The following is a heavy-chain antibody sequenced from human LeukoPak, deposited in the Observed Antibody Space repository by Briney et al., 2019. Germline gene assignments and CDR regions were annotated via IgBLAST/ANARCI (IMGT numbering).Heavy chain of an antibody. J-gene: IGHJ5*02. D-gene: IGHD6-19*01. CDR2: IGGSGAST. Sequence: GGSLRLSCEASGFAFNFYAMSWVRQTPGKGLQWVSGIGGSGASTYYAESVKGRFTISRDNSKNTVYLQMNNMRVDDTAVYYCARVAGWHWFDPWGQGTLVTVSS. CDR1: GFAFNFYA. V-gene: IGHV3-23*01. CDR3: ARVAGWHWFDP.